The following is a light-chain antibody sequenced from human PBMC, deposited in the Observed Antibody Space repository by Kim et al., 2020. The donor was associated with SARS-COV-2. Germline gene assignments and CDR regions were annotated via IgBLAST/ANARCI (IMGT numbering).Light chain of an antibody. CDR3: QQYNNRPPLT. CDR2: GAS. V-gene: IGKV3-15*01. Sequence: EVVMTQSPATLSVSAGDRVTLSCRASQSVASNLAWYQQKSGQSPRLLIYGASTRATGIPARFSGSGSGTEFTLTISSVQSEDFAVYYCQQYNNRPPLTFGGGTKLEI. J-gene: IGKJ4*01. CDR1: QSVASN.